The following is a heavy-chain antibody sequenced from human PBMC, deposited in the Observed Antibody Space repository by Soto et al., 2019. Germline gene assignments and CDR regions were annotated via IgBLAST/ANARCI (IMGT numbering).Heavy chain of an antibody. J-gene: IGHJ3*02. CDR1: GGSVNSVSYY. Sequence: SETLSLTCSVSGGSVNSVSYYWTWIRQPPGKGLEWIGYIYSSGSTNYNPSLKSRVTISVDTSKNQLSLRLNSVTTADTAVYYCATSPRFAFDIWGQGTMVTVS. CDR3: ATSPRFAFDI. V-gene: IGHV4-61*01. CDR2: IYSSGST.